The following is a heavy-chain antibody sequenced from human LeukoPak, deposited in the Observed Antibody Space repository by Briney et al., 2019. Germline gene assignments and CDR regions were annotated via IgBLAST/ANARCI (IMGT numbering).Heavy chain of an antibody. CDR2: IRYDGSNK. CDR3: AKDYSQLPSRGDY. Sequence: GGSLRLSCAASGFTFSSYGMHWVRQAPGKGLEWVAFIRYDGSNKYYADSVKGRFTISRDNSKNTLYLQMNSLRAEDTAVYYCAKDYSQLPSRGDYWGQGTLVTVSS. V-gene: IGHV3-30*02. D-gene: IGHD2-2*01. J-gene: IGHJ4*02. CDR1: GFTFSSYG.